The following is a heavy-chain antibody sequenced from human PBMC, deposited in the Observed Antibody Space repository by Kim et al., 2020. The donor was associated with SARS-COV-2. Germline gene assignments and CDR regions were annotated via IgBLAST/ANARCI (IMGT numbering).Heavy chain of an antibody. Sequence: YSADPVKGRFTISRDNSKNTLYLQMNSLRAEDTAVYYCAKIEIAVATFVYWGQGTLVTVSS. V-gene: IGHV3-23*01. D-gene: IGHD6-19*01. J-gene: IGHJ4*02. CDR3: AKIEIAVATFVY.